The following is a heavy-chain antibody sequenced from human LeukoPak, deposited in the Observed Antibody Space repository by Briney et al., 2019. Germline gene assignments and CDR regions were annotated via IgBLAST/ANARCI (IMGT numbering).Heavy chain of an antibody. D-gene: IGHD6-19*01. Sequence: PSETLSLTCTVSGDSISPYYWSWLRQSAEKGLQWIGRVSAGGTTDYNPSLKSRVTMSVDTSKTQFSLKMTSVTAADTAVYYCSRGGGQWLIPDFDYWGQGLLVIVSS. V-gene: IGHV4-4*07. CDR2: VSAGGTT. CDR1: GDSISPYY. J-gene: IGHJ4*02. CDR3: SRGGGQWLIPDFDY.